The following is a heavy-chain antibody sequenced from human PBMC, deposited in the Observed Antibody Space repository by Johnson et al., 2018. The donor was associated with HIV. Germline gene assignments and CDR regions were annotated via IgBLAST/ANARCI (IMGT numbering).Heavy chain of an antibody. CDR2: IKSKTDDGTT. J-gene: IGHJ3*02. Sequence: VQLVESGGGVVQPGGSLRLSCAASGFTLSNAWMSWVRQAPGKGLEWVGRIKSKTDDGTTDYAAPVKGRFTISRDNSKKTLHLQMSSLRGDDTAIYYCAREKAAGAFDIWGQGTMVTVSS. D-gene: IGHD6-25*01. CDR1: GFTLSNAW. CDR3: AREKAAGAFDI. V-gene: IGHV3-15*01.